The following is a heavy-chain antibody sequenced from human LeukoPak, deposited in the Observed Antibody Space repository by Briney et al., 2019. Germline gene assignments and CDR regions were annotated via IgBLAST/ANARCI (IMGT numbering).Heavy chain of an antibody. D-gene: IGHD2-8*01. CDR3: AREYAGYYYYMDV. V-gene: IGHV1-2*06. CDR1: GYTFTGYY. Sequence: GASVKVSCKASGYTFTGYYMHWVRQAPGQGLEWMGRINPNSGGTNYAQKFQGRVTMTRDTSISTAYMELSRLRSDDTAVYYCAREYAGYYYYMDVWGKGTTVTVS. CDR2: INPNSGGT. J-gene: IGHJ6*03.